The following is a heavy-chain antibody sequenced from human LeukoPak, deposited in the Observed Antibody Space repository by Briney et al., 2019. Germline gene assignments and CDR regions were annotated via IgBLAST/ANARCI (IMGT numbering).Heavy chain of an antibody. V-gene: IGHV3-23*01. CDR2: ISGSGGST. J-gene: IGHJ4*02. CDR3: AKGPCHYYGGY. CDR1: GFTFSSYA. Sequence: GGSLRLSCAASGFTFSSYAMSWVRQAPGKGLEWVSAISGSGGSTYYADSVKGRFTISRDNSKNTLYLKMNSLRAEDTAVYYCAKGPCHYYGGYWGQRTLVTVSS. D-gene: IGHD3-10*01.